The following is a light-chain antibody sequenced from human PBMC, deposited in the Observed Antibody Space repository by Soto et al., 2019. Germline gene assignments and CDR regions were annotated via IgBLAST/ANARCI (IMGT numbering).Light chain of an antibody. CDR3: QQYKHLIT. CDR2: DES. V-gene: IGKV1-33*01. CDR1: QDISNY. J-gene: IGKJ5*01. Sequence: DIQMTQSPSSLSASVGDRVTITCQASQDISNYLNWYQQKPGKAPKLLIYDESNLETGVPSRFSGSGSGTAFTFTSTSLQPEDIAKYYCQQYKHLITFGQGTRLEIK.